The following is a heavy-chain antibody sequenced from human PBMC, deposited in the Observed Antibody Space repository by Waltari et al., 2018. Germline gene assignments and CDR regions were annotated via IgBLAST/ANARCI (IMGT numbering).Heavy chain of an antibody. V-gene: IGHV3-7*01. Sequence: EVQLVESGGGLVQPGGSLRLSCAASGFTFSSYWMSWVRQAPGKGLEWVANIKQDGSEKYYVDSVKGRFTISRDNAKNSLYLQMNSLRAEDTAVYYCASDVGYYYYGMDVWGQGTTVTVSS. J-gene: IGHJ6*02. CDR3: ASDVGYYYYGMDV. CDR1: GFTFSSYW. CDR2: IKQDGSEK.